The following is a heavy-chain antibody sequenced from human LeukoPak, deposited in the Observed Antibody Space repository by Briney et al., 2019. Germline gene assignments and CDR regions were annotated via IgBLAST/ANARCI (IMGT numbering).Heavy chain of an antibody. J-gene: IGHJ4*02. D-gene: IGHD6-19*01. CDR1: GFTFSDYG. CDR3: AKPFAAVSAGFSYYFDY. V-gene: IGHV3-30*18. CDR2: VSYDGSNK. Sequence: GGSLRLSCAASGFTFSDYGIHWVRQAPGKGLEWVAVVSYDGSNKYYADSVKGRFTISRDNSKNTLYLQMNSLRPEDTAVYYCAKPFAAVSAGFSYYFDYWGQGTLVTVSS.